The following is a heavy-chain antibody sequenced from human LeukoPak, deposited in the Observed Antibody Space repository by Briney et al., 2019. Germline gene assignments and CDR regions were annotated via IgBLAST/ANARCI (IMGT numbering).Heavy chain of an antibody. CDR2: IGTAGDT. D-gene: IGHD5-18*01. CDR3: ARVDTAMVLDD. J-gene: IGHJ4*02. V-gene: IGHV3-13*01. CDR1: GFTFTSYS. Sequence: GGSLRLSCAASGFTFTSYSMNWVRQDPGKGLEWVSAIGTAGDTYYPGSVKGRFTISRENAKNSLYLQMNSLRAEDTAVYYCARVDTAMVLDDWGQGTLVTVSS.